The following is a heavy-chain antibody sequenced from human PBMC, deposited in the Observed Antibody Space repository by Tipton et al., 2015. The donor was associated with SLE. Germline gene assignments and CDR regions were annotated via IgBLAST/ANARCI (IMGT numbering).Heavy chain of an antibody. J-gene: IGHJ3*02. V-gene: IGHV4-38-2*02. CDR1: GYSISSDYY. CDR2: IYHSGST. Sequence: TLSLTCTVSGYSISSDYYWGWIRQPPGKGLEWIGSIYHSGSTYYNPSLKSRLAISVDTSKNQISLNLNSVTAADTAVYSCARPESQFDAFDIWGQGTMVTVS. CDR3: ARPESQFDAFDI.